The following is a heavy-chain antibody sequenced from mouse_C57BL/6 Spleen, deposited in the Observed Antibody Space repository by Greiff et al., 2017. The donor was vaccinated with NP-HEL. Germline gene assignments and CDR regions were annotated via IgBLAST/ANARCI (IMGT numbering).Heavy chain of an antibody. CDR2: IDPETGGT. Sequence: VQLQQSGAELVRPGASVTLSCKASGYTFTDYEMHWVQQTPVHGLEWIGAIDPETGGTAYNQKFKGKAILTADKSSSTAYMELRSLTSEDSAVYYCTKLRRGGYWYFDVWGTGTTVTVSS. CDR3: TKLRRGGYWYFDV. D-gene: IGHD2-4*01. CDR1: GYTFTDYE. J-gene: IGHJ1*03. V-gene: IGHV1-15*01.